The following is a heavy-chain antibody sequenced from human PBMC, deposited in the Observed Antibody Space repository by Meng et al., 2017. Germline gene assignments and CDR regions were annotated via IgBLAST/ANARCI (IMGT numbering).Heavy chain of an antibody. CDR2: IIPIFGTA. CDR3: VRERLGVAYFDY. J-gene: IGHJ4*02. CDR1: GGTFSSYA. V-gene: IGHV1-69*06. D-gene: IGHD6-19*01. Sequence: SVKVSCKASGGTFSSYAISWVRQAPGQGLEWMGGIIPIFGTANYAQKFQGRVTITADKSTSTAYMELSSLRSEDTAVYYCVRERLGVAYFDYWGQGTLVTVSS.